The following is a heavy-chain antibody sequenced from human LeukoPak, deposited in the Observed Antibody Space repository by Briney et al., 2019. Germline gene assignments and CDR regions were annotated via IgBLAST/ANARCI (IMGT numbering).Heavy chain of an antibody. Sequence: PSETLSLTCTVSGGSISSYYWSWIRQPPGKGLEWIGYIYYSGSTNYNPSLKSRVTISVDTSKNQFSLKLSSVTAADTAVYYCARRSRDGYNWFDPWGQGTLVTVSS. D-gene: IGHD5-24*01. V-gene: IGHV4-59*08. CDR3: ARRSRDGYNWFDP. CDR1: GGSISSYY. CDR2: IYYSGST. J-gene: IGHJ5*02.